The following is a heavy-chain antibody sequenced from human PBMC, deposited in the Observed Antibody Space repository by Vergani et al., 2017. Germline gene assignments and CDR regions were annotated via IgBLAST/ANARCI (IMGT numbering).Heavy chain of an antibody. CDR2: IGPSDSYT. Sequence: EVQLVQSGAEVKTPGESLRISCTGSGYSFTSYWISWVRQMPGKVLEWMGRIGPSDSYTNYSPSFQGHVTVSADKSISPAYLQWSSLKASDTVMYYCAGHGWGSGSYYAFDIWGQGTMVTVSS. D-gene: IGHD3-10*01. CDR1: GYSFTSYW. CDR3: AGHGWGSGSYYAFDI. V-gene: IGHV5-10-1*01. J-gene: IGHJ3*02.